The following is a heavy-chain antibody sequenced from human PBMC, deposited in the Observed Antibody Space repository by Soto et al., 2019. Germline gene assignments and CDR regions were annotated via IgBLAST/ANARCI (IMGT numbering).Heavy chain of an antibody. V-gene: IGHV4-39*01. CDR1: GGSISSSSYY. Sequence: PSETLSLTCTVSGGSISSSSYYWGWIRQPPGKGLEWIGSIYYSGSTYYNPSLKSRVTISVDTSKNQFSLKLSSVTAADTAVYYCARLAADGISDYWGQGTRVTVSS. D-gene: IGHD6-13*01. J-gene: IGHJ4*02. CDR2: IYYSGST. CDR3: ARLAADGISDY.